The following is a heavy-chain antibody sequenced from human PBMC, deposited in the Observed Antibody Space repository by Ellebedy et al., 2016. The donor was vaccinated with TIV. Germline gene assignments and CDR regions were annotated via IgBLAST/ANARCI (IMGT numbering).Heavy chain of an antibody. D-gene: IGHD4-23*01. CDR2: VSSRSNAI. J-gene: IGHJ4*02. CDR3: ARGWRVGVTPAFDF. Sequence: GESLKISCAASGFDFSSHNMNWVRQAPGTGQEWVAYVSSRSNAIYYAPSVKGRFTISRDNTKNSLFLQMNSLRADDTAVYYCARGWRVGVTPAFDFWGQGTLVTASS. CDR1: GFDFSSHN. V-gene: IGHV3-48*04.